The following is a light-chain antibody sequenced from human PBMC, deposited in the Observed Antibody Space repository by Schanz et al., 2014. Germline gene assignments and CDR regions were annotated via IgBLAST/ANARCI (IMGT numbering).Light chain of an antibody. CDR1: QSVSSDY. V-gene: IGKV3-20*01. J-gene: IGKJ2*04. CDR2: GAS. Sequence: EIVLTQSPGTLSLSPGERATLSCRASQSVSSDYLTWYQQKPGQAPRLLIYGASRRATGIPDRFSGSGPGTHFTLTITRLEPEDFAVYYCQQYGSSRGSFGQGTKLEIK. CDR3: QQYGSSRGS.